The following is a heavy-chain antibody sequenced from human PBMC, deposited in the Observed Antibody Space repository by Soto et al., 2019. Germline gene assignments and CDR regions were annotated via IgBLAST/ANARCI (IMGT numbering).Heavy chain of an antibody. CDR2: IYTGGST. J-gene: IGHJ4*02. D-gene: IGHD2-15*01. V-gene: IGHV4-4*07. CDR1: GGSVSSYY. Sequence: QVQLQESGPGLVKPSETLSLTCTVSGGSVSSYYWCWIRQPAGEGLEWIGRIYTGGSTNYNPSLKRRVTMSVDTSKNQFSLRLTSVTAADTAVYYCARASVGPPGGGSWTMPFDSWGQGTLVTVSS. CDR3: ARASVGPPGGGSWTMPFDS.